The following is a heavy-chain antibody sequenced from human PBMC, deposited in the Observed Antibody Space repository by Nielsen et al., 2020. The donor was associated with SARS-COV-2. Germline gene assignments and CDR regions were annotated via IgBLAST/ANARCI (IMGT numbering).Heavy chain of an antibody. CDR1: GFTFDSYA. CDR3: ARDYKLGKGDGMDV. V-gene: IGHV3-23*01. Sequence: GGSLRLSCAASGFTFDSYAMSWVRQAPGKGLEWVSSISTSGGGTHYADSVKGRFTISRDNSKNTLYLHLNSLRDEDTGVYYCARDYKLGKGDGMDVWGQGTAVTVSS. CDR2: ISTSGGGT. J-gene: IGHJ6*02. D-gene: IGHD7-27*01.